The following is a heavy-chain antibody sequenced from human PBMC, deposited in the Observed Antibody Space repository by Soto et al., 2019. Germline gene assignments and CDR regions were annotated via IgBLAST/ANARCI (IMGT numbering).Heavy chain of an antibody. CDR3: ARVDYTPYYYYYYMNV. CDR1: SGSISSSNW. Sequence: SETLSLTCAVSSGSISSSNWWSWVRQPPGKGLEWIGEIYHSGSTNYNPSLKSRVTISVDKSKNQFSLKLSSVTAADTAVYYCARVDYTPYYYYYYMNVWGQGTTVTVSS. J-gene: IGHJ6*03. D-gene: IGHD4-4*01. CDR2: IYHSGST. V-gene: IGHV4-4*02.